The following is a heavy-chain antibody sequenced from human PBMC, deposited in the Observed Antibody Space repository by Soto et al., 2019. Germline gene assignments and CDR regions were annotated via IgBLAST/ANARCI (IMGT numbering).Heavy chain of an antibody. V-gene: IGHV3-15*01. CDR3: TTTYYYDSSGYYYGHDAFDI. CDR2: IKSKTDGGTT. J-gene: IGHJ3*02. Sequence: GSLRLSCAASGFTFSNAWMSWVRQAPGKGLEWVGRIKSKTDGGTTDYAAPVKGRFTISRDDSKNTLYLQMNSLKTEDTAVYYCTTTYYYDSSGYYYGHDAFDIWGQGTMVTVSS. D-gene: IGHD3-22*01. CDR1: GFTFSNAW.